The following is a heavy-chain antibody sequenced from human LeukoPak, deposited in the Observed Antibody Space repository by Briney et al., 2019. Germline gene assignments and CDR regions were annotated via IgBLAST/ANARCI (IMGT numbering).Heavy chain of an antibody. D-gene: IGHD4-23*01. CDR2: IYYSGST. CDR1: GGSISSGDYY. J-gene: IGHJ6*02. V-gene: IGHV4-31*03. Sequence: PSETLSLTCTVSGGSISSGDYYWSWIRQHPGKGLEWIGYIYYSGSTYYNPSLKSRVTISVDTSKNQFSLKLSSVTAADTAVYYCARDQDYGGNVDYYGMDVWGQGTTVTVSS. CDR3: ARDQDYGGNVDYYGMDV.